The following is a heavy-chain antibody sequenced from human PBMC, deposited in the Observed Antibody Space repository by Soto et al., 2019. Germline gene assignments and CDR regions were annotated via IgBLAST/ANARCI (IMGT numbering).Heavy chain of an antibody. CDR2: ISYDGSNK. CDR3: AKVVERGYSYGYNYYGMDV. CDR1: GFTFSSYG. V-gene: IGHV3-30*18. Sequence: GGSLRLSCAASGFTFSSYGMHWVRQGPGKGLEWVAVISYDGSNKYYADSVKGRFTISRDNSKNTLYLQMNSLRAEDTAVYYCAKVVERGYSYGYNYYGMDVWGQGTTVTVSS. D-gene: IGHD5-18*01. J-gene: IGHJ6*02.